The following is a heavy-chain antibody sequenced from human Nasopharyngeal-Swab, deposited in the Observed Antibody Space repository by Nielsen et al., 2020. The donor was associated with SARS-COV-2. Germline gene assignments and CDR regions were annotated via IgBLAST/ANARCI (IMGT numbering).Heavy chain of an antibody. CDR3: ARIDYDYVWGSYRYTGGYFDY. Sequence: WLREGPANVVEWHALIYWDDDKRYSPSLKSRLTITKDTSKSQVVLTMTNMDPVDTATYYCARIDYDYVWGSYRYTGGYFDYWGQGTLVTVS. D-gene: IGHD3-16*02. J-gene: IGHJ4*02. CDR2: IYWDDDK. V-gene: IGHV2-5*02.